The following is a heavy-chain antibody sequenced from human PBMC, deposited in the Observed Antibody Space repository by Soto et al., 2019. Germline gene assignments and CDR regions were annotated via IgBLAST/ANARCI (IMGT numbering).Heavy chain of an antibody. J-gene: IGHJ6*02. Sequence: GGSLRLSCTASGFTFGDYAMSWFRQAPGKGLEWVGFIRSKAYGGTTEYAASVKGRFTISRDDSKSIAYLQMNSLKTEDTAVYYCTRGAVVAANAYYYYYGMDVWGQGTTVTVSS. CDR2: IRSKAYGGTT. D-gene: IGHD2-15*01. CDR3: TRGAVVAANAYYYYYGMDV. CDR1: GFTFGDYA. V-gene: IGHV3-49*03.